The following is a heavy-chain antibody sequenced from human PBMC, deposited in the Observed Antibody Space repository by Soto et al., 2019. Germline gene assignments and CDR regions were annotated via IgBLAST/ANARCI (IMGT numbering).Heavy chain of an antibody. J-gene: IGHJ5*02. V-gene: IGHV2-5*02. CDR1: GFSLSTIGVG. Sequence: SGPTLVNPTQTLTLTCTFSGFSLSTIGVGVGWIRQPPGKALEWLALIYWDDDKRYSPSLKSRLTITKDTSKNQVVLTMTNMDPVDTATYYCAHRRSKSRSIAARDTNWFDPWGQGTLVTVSS. CDR2: IYWDDDK. CDR3: AHRRSKSRSIAARDTNWFDP. D-gene: IGHD6-6*01.